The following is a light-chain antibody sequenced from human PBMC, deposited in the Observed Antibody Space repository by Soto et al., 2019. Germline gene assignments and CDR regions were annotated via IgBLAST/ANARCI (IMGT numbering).Light chain of an antibody. J-gene: IGKJ1*01. CDR3: QQYDNWPWT. V-gene: IGKV3-15*01. CDR1: QSARSS. Sequence: EIVMTQSPATLSVSPGERATLSCRASQSARSSLVWYQRKPGQAPRLLIYGASTRATGIPARFSGSGSGTDFTLTISGLQSEDSAVYYCQQYDNWPWTFGQGTKVDIK. CDR2: GAS.